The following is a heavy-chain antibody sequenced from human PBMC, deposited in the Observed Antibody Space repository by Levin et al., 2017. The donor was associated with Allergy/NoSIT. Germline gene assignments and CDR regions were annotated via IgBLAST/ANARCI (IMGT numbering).Heavy chain of an antibody. CDR2: INTRAGST. CDR1: GYAFTTYY. V-gene: IGHV1-46*01. D-gene: IGHD3-3*01. J-gene: IGHJ4*01. Sequence: ASVKVSCTTSGYAFTTYYMDWVRQAPGQGLEWMGIINTRAGSTSYAQKFQGRVTMTRDTSTNTVYMELTSLTSEDTAVYYCARGRNYDVGEYWGHGTLVTVSS. CDR3: ARGRNYDVGEY.